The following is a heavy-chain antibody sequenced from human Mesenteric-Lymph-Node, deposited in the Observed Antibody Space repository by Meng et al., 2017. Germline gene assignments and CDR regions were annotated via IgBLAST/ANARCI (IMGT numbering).Heavy chain of an antibody. CDR1: GDSVSSNSAA. J-gene: IGHJ4*02. V-gene: IGHV6-1*01. Sequence: QVQLQQSGPGLVKPSQTLSLTCDISGDSVSSNSAAWNWIRQSPSRGLEWLGRTYYRSKWSTNYAVSMKSRITIDPDTSKNQFSLQLNSVTPEDTAVYYCASWRYDYWGQGTLVTVSS. CDR3: ASWRYDY. CDR2: TYYRSKWST. D-gene: IGHD1-26*01.